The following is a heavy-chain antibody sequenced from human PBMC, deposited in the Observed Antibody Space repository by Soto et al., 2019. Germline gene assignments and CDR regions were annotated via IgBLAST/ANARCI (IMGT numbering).Heavy chain of an antibody. Sequence: QVQLVESGGGVVQPGRSLRLSCAASGFTFSSYGMHWVRQAPGKGLEWVAIISYDGSNTYYADSVKGRFTISRDNSKNTLYLQXXXXXXXXXXXXXXXXXXXXXXXXXISXSYYFDYWGQGTLVTVSS. J-gene: IGHJ4*02. CDR1: GFTFSSYG. CDR3: XXXXXXXXXXXISXSYYFDY. V-gene: IGHV3-30*03. CDR2: ISYDGSNT.